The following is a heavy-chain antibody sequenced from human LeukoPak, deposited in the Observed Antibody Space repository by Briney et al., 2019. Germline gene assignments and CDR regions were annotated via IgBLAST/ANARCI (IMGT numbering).Heavy chain of an antibody. J-gene: IGHJ4*02. D-gene: IGHD6-19*01. CDR1: GFTFSSYW. V-gene: IGHV3-7*01. Sequence: GGSLRLSCAASGFTFSSYWMSWVRQAPGKGLEWVANIKQDGSEKYYVDSVKGRFTISRDNAKNSLYLQMNSLRAEDTALYYCARERWLVRCGSSDYWGQGTLVTVSS. CDR3: ARERWLVRCGSSDY. CDR2: IKQDGSEK.